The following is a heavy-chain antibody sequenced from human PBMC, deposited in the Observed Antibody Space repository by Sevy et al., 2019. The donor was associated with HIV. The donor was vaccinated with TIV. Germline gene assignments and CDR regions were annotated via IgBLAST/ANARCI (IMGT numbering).Heavy chain of an antibody. CDR1: GFTFNDYA. Sequence: GGSLRLSCAASGFTFNDYAMHWVRQAPGKGLEWVSGISWNSGSIGYADSVKGRFTISRDNAKNSLYLQMNSLRAEDTALYYCAKDIVTIFVMERYYYGMDVWGQGTTVTVSS. CDR2: ISWNSGSI. J-gene: IGHJ6*02. D-gene: IGHD3-3*01. CDR3: AKDIVTIFVMERYYYGMDV. V-gene: IGHV3-9*01.